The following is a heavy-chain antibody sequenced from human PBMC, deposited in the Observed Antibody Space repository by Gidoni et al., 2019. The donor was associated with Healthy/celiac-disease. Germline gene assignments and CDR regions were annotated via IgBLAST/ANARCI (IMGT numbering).Heavy chain of an antibody. CDR1: GGTFISYA. CDR3: ARPPDSSGWFAY. Sequence: QVQLVQSGAEVKKPGSSVKVSCKASGGTFISYAISWVRTAPGQGLEWVGGIIPIFGTANYAQKFQGRVTITADESTSTAYIELSSLRSEDTAVYYCARPPDSSGWFAYWGQGTLVTVSS. J-gene: IGHJ5*01. CDR2: IIPIFGTA. V-gene: IGHV1-69*01. D-gene: IGHD6-19*01.